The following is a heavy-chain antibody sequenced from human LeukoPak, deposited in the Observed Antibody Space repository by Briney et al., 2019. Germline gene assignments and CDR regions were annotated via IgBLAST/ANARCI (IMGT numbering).Heavy chain of an antibody. CDR2: VNLQGST. CDR3: AREGGPYRPLDY. CDR1: GFTFSSYG. V-gene: IGHV4-34*01. J-gene: IGHJ4*02. Sequence: PGGSLRLSCAASGFTFSSYGMHWVRQPPGKGLEWIGEVNLQGSTNYNPSLMRRVAISVDTSANHVSLQLTSVTAADTAVYYCAREGGPYRPLDYSGQGTLVTVSS.